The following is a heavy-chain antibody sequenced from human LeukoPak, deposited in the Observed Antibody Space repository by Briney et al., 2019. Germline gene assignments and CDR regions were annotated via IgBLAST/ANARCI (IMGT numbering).Heavy chain of an antibody. CDR2: IYYSGNT. CDR1: GVSISSSNSY. Sequence: SETLSLTCTVSGVSISSSNSYWGWIRQPPGKGLEWIGSIYYSGNTYYNPSLKSRVTISVDTSKNQFSLKLSSVTAADTAVYYCARNYYDSSAYYYVLSYFDYWGQGTLVTVSS. D-gene: IGHD3-22*01. V-gene: IGHV4-39*01. CDR3: ARNYYDSSAYYYVLSYFDY. J-gene: IGHJ4*02.